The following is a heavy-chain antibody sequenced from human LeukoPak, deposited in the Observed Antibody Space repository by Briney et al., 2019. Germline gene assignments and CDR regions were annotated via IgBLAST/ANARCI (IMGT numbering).Heavy chain of an antibody. V-gene: IGHV1-69*01. J-gene: IGHJ4*02. CDR2: IIPLFRTA. D-gene: IGHD1-7*01. CDR1: GGTFSSYG. CDR3: ARSDLIGITRLHFFDY. Sequence: GSSVKVSCKASGGTFSSYGFSWVRQAPGRGLEWMGGIIPLFRTANYAQKFQGRVSISADESTSTAYMELNSLRSEDTAMYFCARSDLIGITRLHFFDYWGQGTLVTVSS.